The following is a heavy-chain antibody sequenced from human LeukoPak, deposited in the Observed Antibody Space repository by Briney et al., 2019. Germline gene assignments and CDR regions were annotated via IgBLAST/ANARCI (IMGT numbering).Heavy chain of an antibody. J-gene: IGHJ4*02. D-gene: IGHD1-26*01. CDR2: IYYSGST. Sequence: PSETLSLTCTVSGGSISSGGYYWSWIRQHPGKGLEWIGYIYYSGSTYYNPSLKSRVTISVDTSKNQFSLKLSSVTAADTAVYYCARDIGVRVSGSSLFDYWGQGTLVTVSS. V-gene: IGHV4-31*03. CDR3: ARDIGVRVSGSSLFDY. CDR1: GGSISSGGYY.